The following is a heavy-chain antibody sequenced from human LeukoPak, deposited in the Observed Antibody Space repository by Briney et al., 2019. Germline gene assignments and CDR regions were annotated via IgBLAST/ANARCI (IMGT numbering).Heavy chain of an antibody. CDR1: GGTFSSYA. CDR3: ASSPRGSIAARPWFDP. Sequence: SVKVSCKASGGTFSSYAISWVRQAPGQGLEWMGGIIPIFGTANYAQKSQGRVTITTDESTSTAYMELSSLRSEDTAVYYCASSPRGSIAARPWFDPWGQGTLVTVSS. D-gene: IGHD6-6*01. V-gene: IGHV1-69*05. CDR2: IIPIFGTA. J-gene: IGHJ5*02.